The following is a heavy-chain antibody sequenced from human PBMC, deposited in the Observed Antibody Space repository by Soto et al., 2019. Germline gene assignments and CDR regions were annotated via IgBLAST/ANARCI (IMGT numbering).Heavy chain of an antibody. CDR1: GFTLSNYT. CDR2: ISYDEIDK. Sequence: PGGSLRLSCAASGFTLSNYTMHWVRQAPGKGLEWVALISYDEIDKYYADAVKGRFTISRDNSKNTLYLQMDSLRAEDTAVYYCAGRSGSSDYWGQGTLVTVSS. J-gene: IGHJ4*02. V-gene: IGHV3-30*04. CDR3: AGRSGSSDY. D-gene: IGHD3-10*01.